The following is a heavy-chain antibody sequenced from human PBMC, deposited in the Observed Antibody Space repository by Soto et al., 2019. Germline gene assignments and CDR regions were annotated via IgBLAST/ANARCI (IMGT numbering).Heavy chain of an antibody. D-gene: IGHD6-13*01. CDR3: ARGGSSWSAEYYQH. Sequence: QVQLVQSGGEVKKPGASVKVSCKASGYTFSNYGINWVRQAPGQGPEWMGWISGYNGNTNYAQTLQGRVTMTTDTSTSTAYMELRSLRYEDTAVYYCARGGSSWSAEYYQHWGQGTLVIVSS. V-gene: IGHV1-18*01. CDR2: ISGYNGNT. CDR1: GYTFSNYG. J-gene: IGHJ1*01.